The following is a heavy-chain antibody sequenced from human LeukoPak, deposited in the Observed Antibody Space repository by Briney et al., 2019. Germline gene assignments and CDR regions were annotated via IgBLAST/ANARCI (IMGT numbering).Heavy chain of an antibody. D-gene: IGHD4-17*01. CDR3: ARLPSYGDHILLVIYFDY. CDR2: IYPGDSDT. J-gene: IGHJ4*02. V-gene: IGHV5-51*01. CDR1: GYSFTSYW. Sequence: GESLKISCKGSGYSFTSYWIGWVRQMPGKGLEWMGIIYPGDSDTRYSPSFQGQVTISADKSISTAYLQWSSLKASDTAMYYCARLPSYGDHILLVIYFDYWGQGTLVTVSS.